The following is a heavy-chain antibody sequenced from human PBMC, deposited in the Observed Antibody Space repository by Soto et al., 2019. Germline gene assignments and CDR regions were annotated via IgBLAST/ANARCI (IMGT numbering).Heavy chain of an antibody. CDR3: AKYYYDSSGYYKIRDDAFDI. J-gene: IGHJ3*02. CDR2: ISGSGGST. D-gene: IGHD3-22*01. CDR1: GFTFSSYA. V-gene: IGHV3-23*01. Sequence: SGGSLRLSCAASGFTFSSYAMSWVRQAPGKGLEWVSAISGSGGSTYYADFVKGRFTISRDNSKNTLYLQMNSLRAEDTAVYYCAKYYYDSSGYYKIRDDAFDIWGQGTMVTVSS.